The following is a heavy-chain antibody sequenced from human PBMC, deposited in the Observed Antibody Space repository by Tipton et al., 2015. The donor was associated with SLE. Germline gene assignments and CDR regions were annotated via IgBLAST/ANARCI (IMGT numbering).Heavy chain of an antibody. CDR1: GGSFSGYH. CDR3: ARIPFDS. D-gene: IGHD2-2*02. V-gene: IGHV4-34*01. CDR2: IDHSGST. Sequence: TLSLTCAVYGGSFSGYHWSWIRQPPGKGLEWIGEIDHSGSTNYNPSLKSRVTISVDMPKNQFSLKLTSLTAADTAVYYCARIPFDSWGQGTPITVSS. J-gene: IGHJ5*01.